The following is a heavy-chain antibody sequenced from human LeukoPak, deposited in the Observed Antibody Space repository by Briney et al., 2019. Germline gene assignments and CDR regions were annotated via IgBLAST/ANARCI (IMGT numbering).Heavy chain of an antibody. CDR1: GFTFSSYW. V-gene: IGHV3-74*01. Sequence: PGGSLRLSCAASGFTFSSYWMHWVRQAPGKGLVWVSHINPDGRSTSYADSVKGRFTISRDNSKNTLYLQMNSLRAEDTAVYYCAKSGYNRFDYWGQGTLVTVSS. D-gene: IGHD5-24*01. CDR3: AKSGYNRFDY. J-gene: IGHJ4*02. CDR2: INPDGRST.